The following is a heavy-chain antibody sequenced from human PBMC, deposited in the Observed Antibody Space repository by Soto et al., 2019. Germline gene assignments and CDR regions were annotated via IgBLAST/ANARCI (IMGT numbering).Heavy chain of an antibody. CDR2: ISYDGSNK. J-gene: IGHJ2*01. V-gene: IGHV3-30*18. CDR3: AKERSWYFDL. CDR1: GFTFSSYG. Sequence: PGGSLRLSCAASGFTFSSYGMHWVRQAPGKGLEWVAVISYDGSNKYYADSVKGRFTISRDNSKNTLYLQMNSLRAEDTAVYYCAKERSWYFDLWGRGTLVTVSS. D-gene: IGHD4-17*01.